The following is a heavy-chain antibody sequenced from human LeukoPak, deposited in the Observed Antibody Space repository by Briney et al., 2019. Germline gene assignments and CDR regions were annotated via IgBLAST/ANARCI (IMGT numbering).Heavy chain of an antibody. CDR2: IYYSGST. Sequence: SETLSLTCTVSGGSISSSSYYWGWIRQPPGKGLEWIGSIYYSGSTYYNPSLKSRVTISVDTSKNQFSLKLSSVSAADTAVYYCARDRLYYYDSSGYRHPDNWFDPWGQGTLVTVSS. CDR3: ARDRLYYYDSSGYRHPDNWFDP. V-gene: IGHV4-39*07. D-gene: IGHD3-22*01. CDR1: GGSISSSSYY. J-gene: IGHJ5*02.